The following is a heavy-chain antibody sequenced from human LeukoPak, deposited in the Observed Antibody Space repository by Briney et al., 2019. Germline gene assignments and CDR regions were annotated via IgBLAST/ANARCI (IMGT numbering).Heavy chain of an antibody. CDR3: ARRSSSGWGAFDI. V-gene: IGHV4-59*08. CDR1: GGSISSYY. Sequence: SETLSLTCTVSGGSISSYYWSWIRQPPGKGLGWLGYTYYSGSTNNNPSLRSRGHISVDTFKHQFSLELSSVTAGDTAVYYCARRSSSGWGAFDIWGQGTMVTVSS. CDR2: TYYSGST. J-gene: IGHJ3*02. D-gene: IGHD6-19*01.